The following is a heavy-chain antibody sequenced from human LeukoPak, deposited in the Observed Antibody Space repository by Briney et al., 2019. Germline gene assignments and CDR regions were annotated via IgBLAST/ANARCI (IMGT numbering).Heavy chain of an antibody. V-gene: IGHV3-73*01. CDR2: IRSKANSYAT. D-gene: IGHD1-1*01. J-gene: IGHJ4*02. Sequence: GGSLRLTCTASGFTFSGSAMHWVRQASGKGLEWVGRIRSKANSYATVYAASVKGRFTISRDDSKNTAYLQMNSLKTEDTAVYYCTSGLSVRRSNNTPVDYWGQGTLVTVSS. CDR1: GFTFSGSA. CDR3: TSGLSVRRSNNTPVDY.